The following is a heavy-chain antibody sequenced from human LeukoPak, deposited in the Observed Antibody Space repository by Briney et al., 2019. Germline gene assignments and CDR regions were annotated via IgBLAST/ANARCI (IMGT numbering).Heavy chain of an antibody. CDR3: ARGQQQLAENWFDP. J-gene: IGHJ5*02. D-gene: IGHD1-1*01. CDR2: IWYDGSNK. CDR1: GFTFSTYG. V-gene: IGHV3-33*01. Sequence: GRSLRLSCAASGFTFSTYGMHWVRQAPCKGLEWVADIWYDGSNKYYADSVKGRFTISRDDSKNTLYLQMNSLRADDTAVYYCARGQQQLAENWFDPWGQGTLVTVSS.